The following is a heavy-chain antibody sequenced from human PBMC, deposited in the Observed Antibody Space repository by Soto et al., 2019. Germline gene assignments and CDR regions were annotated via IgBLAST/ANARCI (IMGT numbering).Heavy chain of an antibody. J-gene: IGHJ4*02. CDR3: AREWSGYTGLEY. Sequence: ASLWVFCKASGYTFTSYDMHWVRQAPGQGLGWRGIINPSGGSTSYAQKFQGRVTMTRDTSTSTVYMELSILRSEDTAVYYCAREWSGYTGLEYWGQGTLVNVSS. D-gene: IGHD3-3*01. CDR2: INPSGGST. V-gene: IGHV1-46*01. CDR1: GYTFTSYD.